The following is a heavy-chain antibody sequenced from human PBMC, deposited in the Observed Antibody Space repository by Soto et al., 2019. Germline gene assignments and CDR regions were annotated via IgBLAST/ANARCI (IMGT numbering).Heavy chain of an antibody. CDR1: GFTFSDYY. D-gene: IGHD3-10*01. CDR2: ISSSGSTI. Sequence: GGSLRLSCAASGFTFSDYYMSWIRQAPGEGLEWVSYISSSGSTIYYADSVKGRFTISRDNAKNLLYLQMNSLRAEDTAVYYCARVDYYYGSGSYYKRPRREADYYYYYMDVWGKGTTVTVSS. J-gene: IGHJ6*03. V-gene: IGHV3-11*01. CDR3: ARVDYYYGSGSYYKRPRREADYYYYYMDV.